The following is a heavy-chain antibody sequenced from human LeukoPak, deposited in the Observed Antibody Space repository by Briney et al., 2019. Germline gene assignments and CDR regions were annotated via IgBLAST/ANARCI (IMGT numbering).Heavy chain of an antibody. V-gene: IGHV1-69*05. D-gene: IGHD3-22*01. CDR2: IIPIFGAT. J-gene: IGHJ4*02. Sequence: SVKVSCKASGGTFSSHGFSWVRQAPGQGLEWMGGIIPIFGATNYAPKFQGRVTITTDDSTGTGYMELSSLRSDDTAVYYCARRWPHSSGYYLFDYWGQGTLVAVSS. CDR1: GGTFSSHG. CDR3: ARRWPHSSGYYLFDY.